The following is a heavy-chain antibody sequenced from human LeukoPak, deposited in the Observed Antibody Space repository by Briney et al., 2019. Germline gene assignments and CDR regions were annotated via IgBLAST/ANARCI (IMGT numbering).Heavy chain of an antibody. CDR1: GFTFSTHA. J-gene: IGHJ2*01. V-gene: IGHV3-23*01. D-gene: IGHD6-19*01. CDR2: ISDSGANT. Sequence: GGSLRLSCAASGFTFSTHAMSWVRQAPGKGLEWVSTISDSGANTYYADSVRGRFTISRDNSKNTLYLQKNSLRADDTAIYYCAKSMTLQWRGFFDLWGRGTHVTVSS. CDR3: AKSMTLQWRGFFDL.